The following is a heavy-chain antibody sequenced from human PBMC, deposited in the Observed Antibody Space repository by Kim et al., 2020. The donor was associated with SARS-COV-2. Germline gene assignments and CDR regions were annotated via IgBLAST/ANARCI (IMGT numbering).Heavy chain of an antibody. V-gene: IGHV3-7*01. CDR3: ARVYSSRSGRAADY. D-gene: IGHD3-22*01. CDR1: GFTFSNYW. Sequence: GGSLRLSCAASGFTFSNYWLTWVRPAPGKGLELVANIKQDGSANLYVDSGKGRFNVSRENAKNSLYLQMNSLRDEDTAVYYCARVYSSRSGRAADYLGLG. J-gene: IGHJ4*02. CDR2: IKQDGSAN.